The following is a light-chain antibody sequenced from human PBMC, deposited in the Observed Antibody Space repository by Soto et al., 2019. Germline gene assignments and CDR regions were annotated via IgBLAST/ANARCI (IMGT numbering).Light chain of an antibody. Sequence: EIVLTQSPGTLSLSPGERATLSCRASQSVSSSYLAWYQQKPGQAPRLLIYGASSRATGIPDRFSGSGSGTDFTLTISRLEPEDFAVYYCQQRTNWPSSTFGQGTRLEIK. CDR3: QQRTNWPSST. V-gene: IGKV3D-20*02. J-gene: IGKJ5*01. CDR1: QSVSSSY. CDR2: GAS.